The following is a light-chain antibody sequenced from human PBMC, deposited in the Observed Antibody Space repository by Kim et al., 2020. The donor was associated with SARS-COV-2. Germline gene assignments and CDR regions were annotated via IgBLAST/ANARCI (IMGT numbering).Light chain of an antibody. V-gene: IGKV1-5*03. CDR3: QQYKSYWT. CDR1: QSIRSW. J-gene: IGKJ1*01. Sequence: SASVGDHVTIACRASQSIRSWLAWYQQKPVKAPKLLIYKGSSLESGVPSRFSRSGSGTDFTLTIRSLQPDDFATYYCQQYKSYWTFGQGTKVDIK. CDR2: KGS.